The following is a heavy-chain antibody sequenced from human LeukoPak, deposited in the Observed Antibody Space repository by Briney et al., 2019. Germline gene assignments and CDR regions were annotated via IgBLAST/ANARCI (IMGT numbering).Heavy chain of an antibody. J-gene: IGHJ4*02. CDR1: GYTFTGYY. D-gene: IGHD3-10*01. CDR3: ARVNFYFDYYGSGRPFDY. CDR2: INPNSGGT. Sequence: ASVKVSCKASGYTFTGYYMHWVRQAPGQGLEWMGWINPNSGGTNYAQKFQGRVTMTRDTSISTAYMELSRLRSDDTAVYYCARVNFYFDYYGSGRPFDYWGQGTLVTVSS. V-gene: IGHV1-2*02.